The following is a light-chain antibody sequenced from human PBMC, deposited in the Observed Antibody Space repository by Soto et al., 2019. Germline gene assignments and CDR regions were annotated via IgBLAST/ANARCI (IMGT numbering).Light chain of an antibody. J-gene: IGLJ2*01. Sequence: SALTQPASVSGSPGQSITISCTGTSSDVGGYNYVSWYQQYPGKAPKLIIYDVSSRPSGVSDRFSGSKSGNSASLTISGLQAEDEADYYCTSYTSSSTLVFGGGTKLTVL. CDR2: DVS. CDR1: SSDVGGYNY. CDR3: TSYTSSSTLV. V-gene: IGLV2-14*01.